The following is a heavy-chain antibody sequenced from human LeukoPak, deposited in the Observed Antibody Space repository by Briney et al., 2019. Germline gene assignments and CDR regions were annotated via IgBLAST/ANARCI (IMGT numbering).Heavy chain of an antibody. V-gene: IGHV3-66*01. CDR3: ARVGYSSSWYVSYYFDY. J-gene: IGHJ4*02. CDR2: MNSGGST. D-gene: IGHD6-13*01. Sequence: GGSLRLSCAASGFTVSSNYMSWVRQAPGKGLEWVSAMNSGGSTYYADSVKGRFTISRDNSKNTLYLQMNSLRAEDTAVYYCARVGYSSSWYVSYYFDYWGQGTLVTVSS. CDR1: GFTVSSNY.